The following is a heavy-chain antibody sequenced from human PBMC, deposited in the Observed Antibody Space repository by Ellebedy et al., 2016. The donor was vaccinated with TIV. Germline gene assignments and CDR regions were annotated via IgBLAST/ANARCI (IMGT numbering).Heavy chain of an antibody. CDR2: ISSSSIYI. J-gene: IGHJ4*02. CDR3: ARDRETDFDY. D-gene: IGHD3-10*01. CDR1: GFTFSSYN. V-gene: IGHV3-21*01. Sequence: GESLKISXAASGFTFSSYNMNWVRQAPGKGLEWVSSISSSSIYIYYADSVKGRFTISRDNTKKSLFLQMNNLRVEDTAVYYCARDRETDFDYWGQGTLVTVSS.